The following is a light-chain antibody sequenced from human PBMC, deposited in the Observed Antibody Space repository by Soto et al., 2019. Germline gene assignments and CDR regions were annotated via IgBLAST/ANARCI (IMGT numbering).Light chain of an antibody. CDR1: QSISSW. CDR2: DAS. J-gene: IGKJ1*01. CDR3: QQYNSYSPWT. V-gene: IGKV1-5*01. Sequence: DIQMTQSPSTLSASVGERVTITGRSSQSISSWLAWYQQKPGKAPKLLIYDASSLESGVPSRFSGSGSGTEFTLTISSLQPDDFATYYCQQYNSYSPWTFGQGTKVDIK.